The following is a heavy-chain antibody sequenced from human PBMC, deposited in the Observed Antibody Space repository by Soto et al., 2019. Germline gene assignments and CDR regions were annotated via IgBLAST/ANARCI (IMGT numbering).Heavy chain of an antibody. J-gene: IGHJ4*02. D-gene: IGHD1-26*01. CDR1: GGTFSSYA. Sequence: QVQLVQSGAEVKKPGTSVKVSCKASGGTFSSYAISWVRQAPGQGLEWMGGIIPTFGPANYAQKFQGRVTITADESTRAAYMELSSLRSEDTAVYYCAGGFHPQRIVGATSIDYRGQGTLVTVSS. CDR2: IIPTFGPA. V-gene: IGHV1-69*01. CDR3: AGGFHPQRIVGATSIDY.